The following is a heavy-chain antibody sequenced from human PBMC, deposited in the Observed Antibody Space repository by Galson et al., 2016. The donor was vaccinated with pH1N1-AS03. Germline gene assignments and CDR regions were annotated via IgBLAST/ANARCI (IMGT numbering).Heavy chain of an antibody. V-gene: IGHV1-3*01. CDR2: INAGNGNT. CDR1: GYTFTSYA. D-gene: IGHD5-12*01. CDR3: ARDRGSGYDLFDYYYGMDV. Sequence: SVKASCKASGYTFTSYAMHWVRQAPGQRLEWMGWINAGNGNTKYSQKFQGRVTITRDTSASTAYMELSSLRSEDTAVYYCARDRGSGYDLFDYYYGMDVWGQETTVTVSS. J-gene: IGHJ6*02.